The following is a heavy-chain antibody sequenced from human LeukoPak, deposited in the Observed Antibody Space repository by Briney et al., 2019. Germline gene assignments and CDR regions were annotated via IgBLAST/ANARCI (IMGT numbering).Heavy chain of an antibody. CDR2: ISGSGGST. V-gene: IGHV3-23*01. J-gene: IGHJ4*02. CDR3: AKDWSSSGWSLH. Sequence: GGSLRLSCAASGFTFSSYGMSWVRQAPGKGLEWVSAISGSGGSTHYADSVKGRFTISRDNSKNTLYLQMNSLRAEDTAVYYCAKDWSSSGWSLHWGQGTLVTVSS. CDR1: GFTFSSYG. D-gene: IGHD6-19*01.